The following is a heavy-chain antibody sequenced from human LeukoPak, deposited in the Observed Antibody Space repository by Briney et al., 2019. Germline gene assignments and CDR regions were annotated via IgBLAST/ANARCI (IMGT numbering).Heavy chain of an antibody. CDR2: IYYSGST. J-gene: IGHJ5*02. Sequence: PSQTLSLTCTVSGGSISSGDYYWSWIRQPPGKGLEWIGYIYYSGSTSYYPSLRSRVMISVDTSKNQFSLKLSSVTAADTAVYYCARGISYYDSSGDNWFDPWGQGTLVTVSS. CDR1: GGSISSGDYY. D-gene: IGHD3-22*01. CDR3: ARGISYYDSSGDNWFDP. V-gene: IGHV4-30-4*01.